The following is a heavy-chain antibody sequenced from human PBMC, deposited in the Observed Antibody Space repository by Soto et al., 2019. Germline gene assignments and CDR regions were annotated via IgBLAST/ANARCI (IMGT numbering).Heavy chain of an antibody. V-gene: IGHV4-31*03. CDR1: GGSISSGGYH. CDR3: ARGTPMGRGGIIKRWFDP. CDR2: IYYSGST. D-gene: IGHD3-10*01. Sequence: QVQLQESGPGLVKPSQTLSLTCTVSGGSISSGGYHWSWIRQHPGKGLEWIGYIYYSGSTYYNPSPKSRVTISVDTSNNQFSRNFTSVTAADTAVYYCARGTPMGRGGIIKRWFDPWGQGTLVTVSS. J-gene: IGHJ5*02.